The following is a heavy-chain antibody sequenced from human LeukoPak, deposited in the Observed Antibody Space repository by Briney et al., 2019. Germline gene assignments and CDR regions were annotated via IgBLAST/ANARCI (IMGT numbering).Heavy chain of an antibody. CDR2: ISSSGSTI. CDR3: ARDQDYFDSSGYHEY. CDR1: GFTFSTFE. J-gene: IGHJ4*02. V-gene: IGHV3-48*03. Sequence: GGSLRLSCAASGFTFSTFEMNWVRQAPGKGLEWVSYISSSGSTIYYADSVGGRFTISRDNAQNSLFLQMNSLRAEDTAVYYCARDQDYFDSSGYHEYWGQGTLVTVSS. D-gene: IGHD3-22*01.